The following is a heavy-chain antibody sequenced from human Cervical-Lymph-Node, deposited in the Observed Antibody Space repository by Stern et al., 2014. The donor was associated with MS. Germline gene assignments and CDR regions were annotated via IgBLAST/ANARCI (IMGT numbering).Heavy chain of an antibody. J-gene: IGHJ6*02. CDR3: ARTNPLRFGNFRGIDV. CDR2: IRTYSWKT. V-gene: IGHV1-18*01. Sequence: VQLVESGPEVKKPGASVTVSCKASGYKFNSYGINLVRQAPGQGLEWMGRIRTYSWKTEYAHKIQGRVTMTTDTSTVTAYMELRSLRSDDTAVYYCARTNPLRFGNFRGIDVWGQGTTVIVSS. D-gene: IGHD3-3*01. CDR1: GYKFNSYG.